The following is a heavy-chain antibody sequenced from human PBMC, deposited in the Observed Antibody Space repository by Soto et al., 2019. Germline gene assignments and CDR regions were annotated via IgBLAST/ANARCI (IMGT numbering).Heavy chain of an antibody. V-gene: IGHV3-15*01. D-gene: IGHD2-8*01. CDR1: GFTFSNAW. Sequence: GGSLRLSCAASGFTFSNAWMSWVRQAPGKGLEWVGRIKSKTDGGTTDYAAPVKGRFTISRDDSKNTLYLQMNSLKTEDTAVYYCTTGLMGAYYYYYYGMDVWGQGPRSPSP. CDR2: IKSKTDGGTT. J-gene: IGHJ6*02. CDR3: TTGLMGAYYYYYYGMDV.